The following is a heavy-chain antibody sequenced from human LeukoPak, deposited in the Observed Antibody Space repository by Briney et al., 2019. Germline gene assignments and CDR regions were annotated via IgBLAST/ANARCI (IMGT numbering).Heavy chain of an antibody. D-gene: IGHD3-16*01. J-gene: IGHJ5*02. Sequence: KPSETLSLTCTVSGGSISSYYWSWIRQHPGKGVEWIGYISYSGSTSYNPSLKSRITMSADTSKSYFSLKLSSVTAADTAVYYCARELTFGEVIPSFDPWGQGTLVTVSS. V-gene: IGHV4-59*06. CDR3: ARELTFGEVIPSFDP. CDR2: ISYSGST. CDR1: GGSISSYY.